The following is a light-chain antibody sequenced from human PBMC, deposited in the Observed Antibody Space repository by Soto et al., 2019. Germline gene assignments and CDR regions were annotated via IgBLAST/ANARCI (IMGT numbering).Light chain of an antibody. V-gene: IGKV1-9*01. CDR1: QGISSY. J-gene: IGKJ5*01. CDR3: QQLNSYPRIT. Sequence: IQLTQSPSSLSASVGDRVTITCQASQGISSYLAWYQQKPGKAPKLLIYAASTLQSGVPSRFSGSGSGTDFTLTISSLQPEDFATYYCQQLNSYPRITFGQGTRLEIK. CDR2: AAS.